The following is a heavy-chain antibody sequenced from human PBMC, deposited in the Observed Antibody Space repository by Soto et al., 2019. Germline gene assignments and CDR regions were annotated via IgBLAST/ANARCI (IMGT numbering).Heavy chain of an antibody. V-gene: IGHV4-34*01. J-gene: IGHJ6*02. D-gene: IGHD4-17*01. Sequence: SETLSLTCAVYGGSFSGYYWSWIRQPPGKGLEWIGEINHSGSTNYNPSLKSRVTISVDTSKNQFSLKLSSVTAADTAVYYCARTTVTTYYYCYGMDVWGQGTTVTVSS. CDR3: ARTTVTTYYYCYGMDV. CDR1: GGSFSGYY. CDR2: INHSGST.